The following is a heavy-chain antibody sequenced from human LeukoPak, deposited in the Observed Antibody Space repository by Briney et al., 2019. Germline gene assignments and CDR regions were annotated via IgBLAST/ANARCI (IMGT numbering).Heavy chain of an antibody. CDR1: GFTVSSNY. D-gene: IGHD1-1*01. CDR2: IYSGGST. V-gene: IGHV3-53*01. J-gene: IGHJ4*02. CDR3: AKGISADGYNFERGADY. Sequence: SGGSLRLSCAASGFTVSSNYMSWVRQAPGKGLEWVSVIYSGGSTFYADSVKGRFAISRDNSKNTLYLQMNSLRAEDTAVYYCAKGISADGYNFERGADYWGQGAQVIVSS.